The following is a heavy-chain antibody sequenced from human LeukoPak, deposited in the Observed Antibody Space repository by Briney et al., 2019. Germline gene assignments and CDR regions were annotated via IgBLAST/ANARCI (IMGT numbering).Heavy chain of an antibody. Sequence: ASVKVSCKASGYTFTTYNINWVRQAPGQGLEWMGWISGYNGNTNYAQKLQGRVTMTTDTSTSTAYMELRSLKSDDTAVYYCASGILTGYYIDYWGQGTLVTVSS. CDR1: GYTFTTYN. CDR2: ISGYNGNT. CDR3: ASGILTGYYIDY. J-gene: IGHJ4*02. V-gene: IGHV1-18*01. D-gene: IGHD3-9*01.